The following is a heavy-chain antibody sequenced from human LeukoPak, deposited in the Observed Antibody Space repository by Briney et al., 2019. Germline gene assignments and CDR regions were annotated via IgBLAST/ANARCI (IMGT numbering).Heavy chain of an antibody. V-gene: IGHV3-23*01. CDR1: GFTFSSNG. Sequence: GGTLRLSCAASGFTFSSNGMTWVRQAPGKGLEWVSTISDSAGGAHYANSVKGRFTISRDSSGSTLYLQMHSLRPEDTAVYYCAKDRPYISSWYGCSTPWGQGTLATVSS. J-gene: IGHJ5*02. CDR2: ISDSAGGA. CDR3: AKDRPYISSWYGCSTP. D-gene: IGHD6-13*01.